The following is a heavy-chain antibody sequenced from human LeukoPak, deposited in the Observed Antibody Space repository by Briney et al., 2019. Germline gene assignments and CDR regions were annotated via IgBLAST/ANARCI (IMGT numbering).Heavy chain of an antibody. J-gene: IGHJ6*02. Sequence: GGSLRLSCAASGYRFSRYSMNWVRQAPGKGLEWVASISTSSSYIYYAESVKGRFTVSRDNARASLDVEMNSLRGEDTAVYYCARGGETPGTLWGGMDVWGQGTTVSVS. CDR1: GYRFSRYS. D-gene: IGHD2-21*01. CDR3: ARGGETPGTLWGGMDV. V-gene: IGHV3-21*01. CDR2: ISTSSSYI.